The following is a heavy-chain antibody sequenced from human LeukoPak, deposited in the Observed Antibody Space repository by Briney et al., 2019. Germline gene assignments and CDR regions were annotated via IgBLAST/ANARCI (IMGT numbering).Heavy chain of an antibody. V-gene: IGHV3-30-3*01. CDR3: ARDLADSSSWSDY. Sequence: PGGSLRLSCEASGFIFNSYWMNWLRQAPGKGLEWVAVISYDGSNKYYTDSVKGRFTISRDNSKNTLYLQMNSLRAEDTAVYYCARDLADSSSWSDYGGQGTLVTVPS. D-gene: IGHD6-13*01. CDR2: ISYDGSNK. CDR1: GFIFNSYW. J-gene: IGHJ4*02.